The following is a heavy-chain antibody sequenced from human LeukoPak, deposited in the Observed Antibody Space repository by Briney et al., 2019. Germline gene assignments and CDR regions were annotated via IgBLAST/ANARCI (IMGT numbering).Heavy chain of an antibody. J-gene: IGHJ5*02. Sequence: PSETLSLTCTVSGGSISGDGYYWSWIRQPPGKGLEWIGSIYYSGSTYYNPSLKSRVTISVDTSKNQFSLKLSSVTAADTAVYYCARDPSRPYGSGRPYNWFDPWGQGTLVTVSS. CDR2: IYYSGST. CDR3: ARDPSRPYGSGRPYNWFDP. D-gene: IGHD3-10*01. CDR1: GGSISGDGYY. V-gene: IGHV4-39*07.